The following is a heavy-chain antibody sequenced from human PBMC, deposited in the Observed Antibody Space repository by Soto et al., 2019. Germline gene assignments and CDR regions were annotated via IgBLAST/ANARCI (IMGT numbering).Heavy chain of an antibody. CDR3: AKGITGTSGDY. V-gene: IGHV3-23*01. J-gene: IGHJ4*02. Sequence: AGGSLRLSCAASGFTFSSYAMSWVRQAPGKGLEWVSAISGGGGTTYYADSVKGRFTISRDNSKDTLYLQMNSLRAEDTAVYYCAKGITGTSGDYWGQGTLVTVSS. D-gene: IGHD1-7*01. CDR1: GFTFSSYA. CDR2: ISGGGGTT.